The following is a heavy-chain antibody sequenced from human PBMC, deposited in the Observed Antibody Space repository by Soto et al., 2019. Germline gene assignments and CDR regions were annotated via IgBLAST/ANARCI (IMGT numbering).Heavy chain of an antibody. J-gene: IGHJ4*02. CDR3: AKDRDIVVVPAAILDY. D-gene: IGHD2-2*01. V-gene: IGHV3-30*18. CDR2: ISYDGSNK. Sequence: GGSLRLSCAASGFTFSSYGMHWVRQAPGKGLEWVAVISYDGSNKYYADSVKGRFTISRDNSKNTLYLQMNSLRAEDTAVYYCAKDRDIVVVPAAILDYWGQGTLVTVSS. CDR1: GFTFSSYG.